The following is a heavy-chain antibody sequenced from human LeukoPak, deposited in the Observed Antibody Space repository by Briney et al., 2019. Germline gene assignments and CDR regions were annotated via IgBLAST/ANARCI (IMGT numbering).Heavy chain of an antibody. J-gene: IGHJ6*02. Sequence: SETLSLTCTVSGGSISSYYWSWIRQPAGKGLEWIGRIYTSVSTNYNPSLKSRVTMSVDTSKNQFSLKLSSVTAADTAVYYCARGRYYYDSSGALYYYGMDVWGQGTTVTVSS. D-gene: IGHD3-22*01. V-gene: IGHV4-4*07. CDR1: GGSISSYY. CDR3: ARGRYYYDSSGALYYYGMDV. CDR2: IYTSVST.